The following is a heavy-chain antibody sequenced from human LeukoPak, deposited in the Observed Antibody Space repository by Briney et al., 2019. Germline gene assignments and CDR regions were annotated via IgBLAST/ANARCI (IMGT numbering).Heavy chain of an antibody. CDR2: ISYDGSNK. V-gene: IGHV3-30*18. CDR3: AKDPWNYDFWSGYFDY. J-gene: IGHJ4*02. D-gene: IGHD3-3*01. CDR1: GFTFSSYG. Sequence: PGGSLRLSCAASGFTFSSYGMHWVRQAPGKGLERVAVISYDGSNKYYADSVKGRFTISRDNSKNTLYLQMNSLRAEDTAVYYCAKDPWNYDFWSGYFDYWGQGTLVTVSS.